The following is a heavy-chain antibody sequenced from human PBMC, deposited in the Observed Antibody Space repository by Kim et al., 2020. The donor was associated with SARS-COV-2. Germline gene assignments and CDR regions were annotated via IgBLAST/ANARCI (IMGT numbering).Heavy chain of an antibody. CDR3: AREGGWELARFPVRVYGMDV. D-gene: IGHD1-26*01. J-gene: IGHJ6*02. Sequence: ASVKVSCKASGYTFTGYYMHWVRQAPGQGLEWMGWINPNSGGTNYAQKFQGRVTMTRDTSISTAYMELSRLRSDDTAVYYCAREGGWELARFPVRVYGMDVWGQGTTVTVSS. CDR1: GYTFTGYY. CDR2: INPNSGGT. V-gene: IGHV1-2*02.